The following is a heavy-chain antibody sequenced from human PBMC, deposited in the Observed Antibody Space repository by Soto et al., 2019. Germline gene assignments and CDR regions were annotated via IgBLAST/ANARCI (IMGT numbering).Heavy chain of an antibody. J-gene: IGHJ3*02. Sequence: GGSLRLSCAASGFTFSDYYMSWIRQAPGKGLEWVSYISSSGSTIYYADSVKGRFTISRDNAKNSLYLQMNSLRAEDTAVYYCARGGYYDFWSGYYGTEKLGSDAFDIWGQGTMVTVSS. D-gene: IGHD3-3*01. CDR1: GFTFSDYY. V-gene: IGHV3-11*01. CDR2: ISSSGSTI. CDR3: ARGGYYDFWSGYYGTEKLGSDAFDI.